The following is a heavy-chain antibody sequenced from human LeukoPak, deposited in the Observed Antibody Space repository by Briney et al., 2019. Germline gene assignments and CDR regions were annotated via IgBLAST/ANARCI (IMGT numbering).Heavy chain of an antibody. J-gene: IGHJ2*01. V-gene: IGHV4-30-2*01. CDR2: IYHSGST. CDR1: GGSISSGGYY. Sequence: PSETLSLTCTVSGGSISSGGYYWSWIRQPPGKGLEWIGYIYHSGSTYYNPSLKSRVTISVDRSKNQFSLKLSSVTAADTAVYYCARHFSSSWSGWYFDLWGRGTLVTVSS. D-gene: IGHD6-13*01. CDR3: ARHFSSSWSGWYFDL.